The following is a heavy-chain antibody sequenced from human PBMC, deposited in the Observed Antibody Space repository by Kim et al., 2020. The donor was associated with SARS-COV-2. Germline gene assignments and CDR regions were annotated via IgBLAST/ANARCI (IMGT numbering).Heavy chain of an antibody. CDR3: ARVSASTSFHAHYYYGMDV. J-gene: IGHJ6*02. D-gene: IGHD2-2*01. CDR2: IIPIFGTA. Sequence: SVKVSCKASGGTFSSYAISWVRQAPGQGLEWMGGIIPIFGTANYAQKFQGRVTITADESTSTAYMELSSLRSEDTAVYYCARVSASTSFHAHYYYGMDVWGQGITVTVSS. V-gene: IGHV1-69*13. CDR1: GGTFSSYA.